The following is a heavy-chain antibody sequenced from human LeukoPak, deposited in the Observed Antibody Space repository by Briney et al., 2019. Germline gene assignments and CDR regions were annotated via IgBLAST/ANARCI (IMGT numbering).Heavy chain of an antibody. J-gene: IGHJ6*02. Sequence: SETLSLTCAVYGGSFSGYYWSWIRQPPGKGLEWIGEINHSGSTNYNPSLKSRVTISVDTSKNQFSLKLSSVTDADTAVYYCARLRGYYDSSGYYYVSYYYYGMDVWGQGTTVTVSS. V-gene: IGHV4-34*01. CDR1: GGSFSGYY. CDR3: ARLRGYYDSSGYYYVSYYYYGMDV. D-gene: IGHD3-22*01. CDR2: INHSGST.